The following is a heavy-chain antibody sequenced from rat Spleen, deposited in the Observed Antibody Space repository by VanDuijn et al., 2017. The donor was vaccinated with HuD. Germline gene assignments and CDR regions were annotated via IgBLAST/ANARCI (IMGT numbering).Heavy chain of an antibody. D-gene: IGHD1-6*01. CDR1: GFTFTSFP. CDR2: ISASGGST. V-gene: IGHV5-46*01. J-gene: IGHJ2*01. CDR3: ARLTYYGTFDY. Sequence: EVQLVESGGGLVQPGGSMKLSCTVSGFTFTSFPVAWVRQAPTKGLEWVATISASGGSTYFRDSVKGRFTIARDNAKSTLYLQMDSLRSDDTATYYCARLTYYGTFDYWGQGVMVTVSS.